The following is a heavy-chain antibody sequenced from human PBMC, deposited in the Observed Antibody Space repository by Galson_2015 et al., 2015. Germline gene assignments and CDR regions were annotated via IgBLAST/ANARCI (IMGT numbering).Heavy chain of an antibody. CDR3: TRRGRMVAAAYYYYYYGMDV. Sequence: QSGAEVKKPGESLKISCTGSGYSFTSYWLGWVRQMPGKGLEWMGIIYPGDSDTRYSPSFQGQVTISADKSISTAYLQWSSLKASDTTKYYGTRRGRMVAAAYYYYYYGMDVWGQGTTVTVSS. V-gene: IGHV5-51*03. CDR1: GYSFTSYW. J-gene: IGHJ6*02. D-gene: IGHD6-13*01. CDR2: IYPGDSDT.